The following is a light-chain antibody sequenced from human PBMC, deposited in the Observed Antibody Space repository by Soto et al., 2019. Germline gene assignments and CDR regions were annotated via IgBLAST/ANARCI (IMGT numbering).Light chain of an antibody. CDR1: QSVKTF. CDR2: DAY. J-gene: IGKJ5*01. Sequence: VLTQSPATLSVSPGDRATLSCRGSQSVKTFLLWYQHRPGQAPRVLIYDAYHRATGIPARFRGSGSGTDFTLTISSLEPEDAGIYYCQQSSHWPPITCGQGTRLEI. CDR3: QQSSHWPPIT. V-gene: IGKV3-11*01.